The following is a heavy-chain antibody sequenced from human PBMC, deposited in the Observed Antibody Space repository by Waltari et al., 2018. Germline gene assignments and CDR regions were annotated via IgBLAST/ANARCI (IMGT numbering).Heavy chain of an antibody. J-gene: IGHJ4*02. CDR1: GYSISSGYY. CDR3: ARVLVGATTRRPYYFDY. V-gene: IGHV4-38-2*01. CDR2: IYHSGST. D-gene: IGHD1-26*01. Sequence: QVQLQESGPGLVKPSETLSLTCAVSGYSISSGYYWGWIRQPPGKGLEWIGSIYHSGSTSSNPALKSRVTISVDTSNNQFSLKLSSVTAADTAVYYCARVLVGATTRRPYYFDYWGQGTLVTVSS.